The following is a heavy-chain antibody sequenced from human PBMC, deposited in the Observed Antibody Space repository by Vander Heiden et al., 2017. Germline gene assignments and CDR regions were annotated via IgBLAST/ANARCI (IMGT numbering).Heavy chain of an antibody. D-gene: IGHD3-10*01. J-gene: IGHJ4*01. V-gene: IGHV4-31*03. CDR3: ARACNYYASGSYYPTYYFDY. CDR2: IYYSGST. CDR1: GDSINSGGYY. Sequence: QVQLQESRPGLLQPSQTLSLACTVAGDSINSGGYYRGWIRQHPGKVLEWIVYIYYSGSTYYNPSLKRRVTISVDPSKTQFSLKPSSVTAADTSVYYCARACNYYASGSYYPTYYFDYWGHGTLVTVSS.